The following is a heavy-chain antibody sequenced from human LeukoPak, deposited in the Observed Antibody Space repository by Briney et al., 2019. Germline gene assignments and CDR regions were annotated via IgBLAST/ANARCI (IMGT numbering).Heavy chain of an antibody. V-gene: IGHV3-30*18. Sequence: GRSLRLSCAASGFTFSSYGMHWVRQAPGKGLAGVAVISYDGSNKYYADSVKGRFTISRDNSKNTLYLQMNSLRAEDTAVYYCAKASLPYSSSWSGAEYFQHWGQGTLVTVSS. CDR2: ISYDGSNK. J-gene: IGHJ1*01. CDR3: AKASLPYSSSWSGAEYFQH. CDR1: GFTFSSYG. D-gene: IGHD6-13*01.